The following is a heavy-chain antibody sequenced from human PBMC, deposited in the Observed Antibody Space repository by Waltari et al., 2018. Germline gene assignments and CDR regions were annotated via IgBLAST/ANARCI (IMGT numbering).Heavy chain of an antibody. D-gene: IGHD3-22*01. J-gene: IGHJ4*02. CDR1: GFTFSSYA. CDR2: IIGSGGST. V-gene: IGHV3-23*01. Sequence: EVQLLESGGGLVQPGGSLRLSCAASGFTFSSYAMSWVRQAPGKGLEWVSVIIGSGGSTYYADSVKGRFTSSRDNSKNTLYLQMNSLRAEDTAVYYCAKEGYDSSGYYWGYFDYWGQGTLVTVSS. CDR3: AKEGYDSSGYYWGYFDY.